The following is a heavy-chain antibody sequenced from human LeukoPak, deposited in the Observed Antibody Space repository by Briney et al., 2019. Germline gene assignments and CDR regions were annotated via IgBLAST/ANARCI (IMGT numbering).Heavy chain of an antibody. Sequence: GRSLRLSCAASGFTFSTYGMHWVRQAPGKGLEWVAVLSYDGNNKFYADSVKGRFTISRDNSKNTLYLQMTSLEPENTAVYYCAKDESGSYYGYFRHWGQGTLVTVSS. CDR1: GFTFSTYG. CDR2: LSYDGNNK. J-gene: IGHJ1*01. D-gene: IGHD1-26*01. CDR3: AKDESGSYYGYFRH. V-gene: IGHV3-30*18.